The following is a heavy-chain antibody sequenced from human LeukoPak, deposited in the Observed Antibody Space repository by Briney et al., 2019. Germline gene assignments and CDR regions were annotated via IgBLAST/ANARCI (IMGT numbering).Heavy chain of an antibody. J-gene: IGHJ5*02. Sequence: GGSLRLSCAASGFTFSSYEMNWVRQAPGKGLEWVSYISSSGSTIYYADSVKGRFTISRDNAKNSLYLQMNSLRAEDTAVYYCARDRAQPAAPRVWFNPWGQGTLVTVSS. CDR3: ARDRAQPAAPRVWFNP. CDR1: GFTFSSYE. V-gene: IGHV3-48*03. D-gene: IGHD2-2*01. CDR2: ISSSGSTI.